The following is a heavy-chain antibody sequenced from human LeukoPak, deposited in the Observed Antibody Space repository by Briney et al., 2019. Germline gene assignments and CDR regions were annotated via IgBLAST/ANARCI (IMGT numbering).Heavy chain of an antibody. CDR3: ARLKGSWGPYSDY. Sequence: SETLSLTCAVYGGSFSGYYWSWIRQPPGKGLEWIGEINHSGSTNYNPSPKSRVTISVDTSKNQFSLKLSSVTAADTAVYYCARLKGSWGPYSDYWGQGTLVTVSS. J-gene: IGHJ4*02. CDR1: GGSFSGYY. CDR2: INHSGST. D-gene: IGHD2-21*01. V-gene: IGHV4-34*01.